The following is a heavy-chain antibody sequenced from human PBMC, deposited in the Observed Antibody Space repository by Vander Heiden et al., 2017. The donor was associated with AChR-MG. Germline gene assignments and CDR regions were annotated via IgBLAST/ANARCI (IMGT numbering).Heavy chain of an antibody. CDR1: GGPFSSCA. CDR2: IIPSFGTA. CDR3: YFRVVADKTNDY. Sequence: QVQLVQSGAEVKMPGSSVQVSCKASGGPFSSCAISWVRQAPGQGLEWMGGIIPSFGTANYAQKFQGRVTITADESTSTAYMELSSLRSEDTAVYYCYFRVVADKTNDYWGQGTLVTVSS. J-gene: IGHJ4*02. D-gene: IGHD2-21*01. V-gene: IGHV1-69*01.